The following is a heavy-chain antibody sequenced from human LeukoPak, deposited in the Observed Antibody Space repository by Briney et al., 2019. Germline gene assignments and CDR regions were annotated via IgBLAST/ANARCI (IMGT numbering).Heavy chain of an antibody. J-gene: IGHJ6*02. D-gene: IGHD3-3*01. CDR2: ISAYNGNT. CDR1: GYTFTSYG. CDR3: ARDPRLSHTYYDFWSGAYYYYGMDV. Sequence: GASVKVSCTASGYTFTSYGISWVRQAPGQGLEWMGWISAYNGNTNYAQKLQGRVTMTTDTSTSTAYMELRSLRSGDTAVYYCARDPRLSHTYYDFWSGAYYYYGMDVWGQGTTVTVSS. V-gene: IGHV1-18*01.